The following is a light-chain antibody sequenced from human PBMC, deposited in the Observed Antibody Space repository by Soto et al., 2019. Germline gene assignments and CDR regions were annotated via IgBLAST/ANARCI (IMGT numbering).Light chain of an antibody. Sequence: QSVLTQPRSVSGSPGQSVTISCTGTSSDIGGYNYVSWYQQNPCKAPKLMIYDVTNRPSGVPDRFSGSKSGNTASLTISGLQAEDEADYYCCSYAGSGTDNYVFGSGTKVTVL. CDR2: DVT. J-gene: IGLJ1*01. V-gene: IGLV2-11*01. CDR3: CSYAGSGTDNYV. CDR1: SSDIGGYNY.